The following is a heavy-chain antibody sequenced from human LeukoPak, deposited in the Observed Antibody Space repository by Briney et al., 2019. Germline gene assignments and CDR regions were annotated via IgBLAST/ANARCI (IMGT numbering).Heavy chain of an antibody. J-gene: IGHJ4*02. CDR2: IGISDTTT. CDR3: ARDSGVGGTFDY. D-gene: IGHD1-26*01. CDR1: GFTFRTYA. V-gene: IGHV3-48*04. Sequence: GGSLRLSCTASGFTFRTYAMSWVRQAPGKGPQWVSYIGISDTTTYYADSVKGRFTISRDNAKNSLYLQMSSLRVEDTATYYCARDSGVGGTFDYWGQGSLLTVSS.